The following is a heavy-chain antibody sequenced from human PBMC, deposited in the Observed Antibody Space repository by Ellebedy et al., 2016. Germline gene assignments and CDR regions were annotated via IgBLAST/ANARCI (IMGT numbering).Heavy chain of an antibody. CDR3: ASDLYGGNRAGWYLDL. J-gene: IGHJ2*01. Sequence: GGSLRLSCAASGFIFSSYGMHWVRQAPGKGLEWVAVIWYDGSAKYYADSVKGRFTISRDNSKNTLYLQMTSLSAEDTAVYNCASDLYGGNRAGWYLDLWGRGTLVTVSS. V-gene: IGHV3-33*01. CDR1: GFIFSSYG. D-gene: IGHD4-23*01. CDR2: IWYDGSAK.